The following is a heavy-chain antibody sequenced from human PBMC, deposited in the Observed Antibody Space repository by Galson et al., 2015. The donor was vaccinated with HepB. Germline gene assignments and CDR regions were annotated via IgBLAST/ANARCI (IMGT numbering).Heavy chain of an antibody. CDR2: INSDGSST. CDR3: ARGPYSGNYYGAFDI. Sequence: SLRLSCAASGFTFSSYWMHWVRQAPGKGLVWVSRINSDGSSTSYADSVKGRFTISRDTSASTAYMELSSLRSEDTAVYFCARGPYSGNYYGAFDIWGQGTMVTVSS. V-gene: IGHV3-74*01. D-gene: IGHD1-26*01. CDR1: GFTFSSYW. J-gene: IGHJ3*02.